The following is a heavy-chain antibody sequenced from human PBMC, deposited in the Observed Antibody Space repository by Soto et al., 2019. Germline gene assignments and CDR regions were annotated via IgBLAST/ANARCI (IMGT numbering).Heavy chain of an antibody. J-gene: IGHJ6*02. CDR2: IIPIFGTA. D-gene: IGHD3-10*01. V-gene: IGHV1-69*06. Sequence: SVKVSCKASGGTFSSYAISWVRQAPGQGLEWMGGIIPIFGTANYAQKFQGRVTITADKSTSTAYMELSSLRSEDTAVYYCARDSSSGGRLLWFGELSLDYCYYGMDVWGQGTTVTVSS. CDR3: ARDSSSGGRLLWFGELSLDYCYYGMDV. CDR1: GGTFSSYA.